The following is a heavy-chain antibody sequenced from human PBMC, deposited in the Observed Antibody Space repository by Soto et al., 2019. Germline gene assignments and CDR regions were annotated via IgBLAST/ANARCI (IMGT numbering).Heavy chain of an antibody. D-gene: IGHD3-22*01. V-gene: IGHV1-46*03. Sequence: GASVKVSCKASGYTFTSYYMHWVRQAPGQGLEWMGIINPSGGSTSYAQKFQGRVTMTRDTSTSTVYMELSSLRSEDTAVYYCARDEYYYDSSGYCGYWGQGTLVTVSS. CDR2: INPSGGST. J-gene: IGHJ4*02. CDR3: ARDEYYYDSSGYCGY. CDR1: GYTFTSYY.